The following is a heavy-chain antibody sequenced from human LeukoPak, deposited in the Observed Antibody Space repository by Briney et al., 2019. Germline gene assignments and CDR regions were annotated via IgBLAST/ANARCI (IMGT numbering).Heavy chain of an antibody. CDR1: GFTFSGYS. D-gene: IGHD3-22*01. CDR3: ARDTPNYYDSSGYYN. J-gene: IGHJ4*02. Sequence: GGSLRLSCVVSGFTFSGYSMNWVRQAPGKGLDWISYISGTSSTKHYADSVKGRFTISRDNAKNSLYLQMNSLRAEDTAVYYCARDTPNYYDSSGYYNWGQGTLVTVSS. CDR2: ISGTSSTK. V-gene: IGHV3-48*04.